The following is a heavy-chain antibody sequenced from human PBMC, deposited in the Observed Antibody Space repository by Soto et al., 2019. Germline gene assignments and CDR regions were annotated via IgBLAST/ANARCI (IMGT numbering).Heavy chain of an antibody. CDR3: AREKAVAGTTFDY. D-gene: IGHD6-19*01. CDR1: GFSLSSYW. Sequence: GGSLRLSCAVSGFSLSSYWMHWVRQAPGKGLVWVSRIQSDGSSTNYADSVKGRFTISRDNAKNTLYLQMDSLRVEDTAVYYCAREKAVAGTTFDYWGPGTLVTVSS. CDR2: IQSDGSST. J-gene: IGHJ4*02. V-gene: IGHV3-74*01.